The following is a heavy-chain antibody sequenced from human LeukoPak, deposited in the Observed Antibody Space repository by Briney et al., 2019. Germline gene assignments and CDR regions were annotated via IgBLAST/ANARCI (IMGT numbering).Heavy chain of an antibody. J-gene: IGHJ6*02. CDR3: ARDSDGMDV. V-gene: IGHV1-2*02. Sequence: ASVKVSCKASGYTFAGHYMHWVRQAPGQGLEWMGWINPKSGGTNYVQKFQGRVTVTRDTSISTAYMELSRLRSDDTAVYYCARDSDGMDVWGQGTTVTVSS. CDR1: GYTFAGHY. CDR2: INPKSGGT.